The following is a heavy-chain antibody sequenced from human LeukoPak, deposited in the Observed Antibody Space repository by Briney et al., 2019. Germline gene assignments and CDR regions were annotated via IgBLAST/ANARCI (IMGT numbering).Heavy chain of an antibody. V-gene: IGHV4-34*01. J-gene: IGHJ5*02. CDR1: GGSFSGYY. Sequence: SETLSLTCTVSGGSFSGYYWSWIRQPPGKGLEWIGEINHSGSTNYNPSLKSRVTISVDTSKNQFSLQLNSVTPEDTAVYYCARGSKVCSSGGSCYYNWFDPWGQGTLVTVSS. CDR2: INHSGST. CDR3: ARGSKVCSSGGSCYYNWFDP. D-gene: IGHD2-15*01.